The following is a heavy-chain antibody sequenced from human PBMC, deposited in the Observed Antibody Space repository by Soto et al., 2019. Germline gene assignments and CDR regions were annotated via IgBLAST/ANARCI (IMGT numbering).Heavy chain of an antibody. D-gene: IGHD2-2*01. V-gene: IGHV4-4*07. CDR2: IYTSGST. Sequence: PSETLSLTCTVSGGSISSYYWSWIRQPAGKGLEWIGRIYTSGSTNYNPSLKSRVTMSVDTSKSQFSLKLCSVTAADTAVYYCARDLVVVPAAMSGYYYYYGMDVCGQRTTVTVSS. CDR1: GGSISSYY. CDR3: ARDLVVVPAAMSGYYYYYGMDV. J-gene: IGHJ6*02.